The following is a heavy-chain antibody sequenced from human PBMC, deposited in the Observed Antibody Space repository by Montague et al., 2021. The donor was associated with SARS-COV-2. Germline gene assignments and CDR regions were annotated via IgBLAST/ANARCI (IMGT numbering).Heavy chain of an antibody. Sequence: CAISGDSVWGNTAACKWVRQSPSRGLGWLGRTNYRSKRTSDYATSVEGRISIDPDTSKNQFFLHLRSVTPEDTGVYYCVRDTGSAQAGFDAWGQGTLVTVSS. D-gene: IGHD4-17*01. CDR2: TNYRSKRTS. CDR1: GDSVWGNTAA. CDR3: VRDTGSAQAGFDA. J-gene: IGHJ4*02. V-gene: IGHV6-1*01.